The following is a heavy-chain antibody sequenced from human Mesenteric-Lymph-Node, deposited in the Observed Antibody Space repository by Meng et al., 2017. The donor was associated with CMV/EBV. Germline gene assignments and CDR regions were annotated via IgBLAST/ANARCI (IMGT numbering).Heavy chain of an antibody. CDR3: ARLDFYGMDV. Sequence: GGSLRLSCAASGFTFSSYAMHWVRQAPGKGLEWVAVISYDGSNKYYADSVKGRFTISRDNAKNSLYLQMNSLRAEDTAVYYCARLDFYGMDVWGQGTTVTVSS. V-gene: IGHV3-30*04. CDR2: ISYDGSNK. CDR1: GFTFSSYA. J-gene: IGHJ6*02.